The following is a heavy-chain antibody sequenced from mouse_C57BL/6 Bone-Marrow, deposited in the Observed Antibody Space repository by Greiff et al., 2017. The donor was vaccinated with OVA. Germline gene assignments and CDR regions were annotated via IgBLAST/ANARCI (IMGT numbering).Heavy chain of an antibody. CDR2: IYPGDGDT. D-gene: IGHD1-3*01. CDR1: GYAFSSSW. V-gene: IGHV1-82*01. J-gene: IGHJ4*01. CDR3: ARFYHNPYYAMDY. Sequence: QVQLKESGPELVKPGASVKISCKASGYAFSSSWMNWVKQRPGQGLEWIGRIYPGDGDTNYNGKFKGKATLTADKSSSTAYMQLSSLTSEDSAVXFCARFYHNPYYAMDYWGQGTSVTVSS.